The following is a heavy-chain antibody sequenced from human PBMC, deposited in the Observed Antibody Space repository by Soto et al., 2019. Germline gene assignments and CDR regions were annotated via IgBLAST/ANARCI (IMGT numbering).Heavy chain of an antibody. V-gene: IGHV3-33*01. D-gene: IGHD3-3*01. CDR3: ARDRVDFWSGYGYYYYGMDV. CDR2: IWYDGSNK. CDR1: GFTFSSYG. Sequence: GGSLRLSCAASGFTFSSYGMHWVRQAPGKGLEWVAVIWYDGSNKYYADSVKGRFTISRDNSKNTLYLQMNSLRAEDTAVYYCARDRVDFWSGYGYYYYGMDVWGPGTTVTVSS. J-gene: IGHJ6*02.